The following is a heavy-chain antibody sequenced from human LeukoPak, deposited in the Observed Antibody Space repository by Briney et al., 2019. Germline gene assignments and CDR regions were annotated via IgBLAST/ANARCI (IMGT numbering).Heavy chain of an antibody. CDR1: GGSISSYY. CDR2: IYYSGST. D-gene: IGHD6-13*01. CDR3: GRADPLAAAHY. Sequence: PSETLSLTCTVSGGSISSYYWSWIRQPPGKGLEWIGYIYYSGSTNYNNSLKSRVTISVDTSKNQFSLKLSSVTAADTAVYYCGRADPLAAAHYWGQGTLVTVSS. V-gene: IGHV4-59*01. J-gene: IGHJ4*02.